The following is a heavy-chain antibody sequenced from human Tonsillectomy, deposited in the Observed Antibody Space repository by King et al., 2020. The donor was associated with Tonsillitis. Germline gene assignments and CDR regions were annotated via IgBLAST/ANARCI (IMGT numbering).Heavy chain of an antibody. CDR3: ARYRRTGSDAFDI. Sequence: VQLVESGGGLVKPGGALRLSCAASGFTFSSYTMNWVRQAPGRGLEWVSSISSSSNSIYYAESGKGRFTISRDNAKNSLYLQMNSLSAEDTAVYYCARYRRTGSDAFDIWGQGTMVTVSS. CDR1: GFTFSSYT. D-gene: IGHD7-27*01. CDR2: ISSSSNSI. J-gene: IGHJ3*02. V-gene: IGHV3-21*01.